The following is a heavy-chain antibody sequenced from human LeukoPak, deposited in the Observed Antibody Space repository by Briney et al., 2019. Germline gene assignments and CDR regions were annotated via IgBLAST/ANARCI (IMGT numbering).Heavy chain of an antibody. CDR3: SRNDYGDYYFDY. V-gene: IGHV3-30-3*01. CDR1: GFTFRDHA. CDR2: VSKDETNK. Sequence: GRSLRLSCAASGFTFRDHAMHWVRQAPGKGLEWVAVVSKDETNKHYADSVKGRFTISRDNSKNTMYLQMSSLRPEDTAVYYCSRNDYGDYYFDYWGQGTLVTVSS. J-gene: IGHJ4*02. D-gene: IGHD4-17*01.